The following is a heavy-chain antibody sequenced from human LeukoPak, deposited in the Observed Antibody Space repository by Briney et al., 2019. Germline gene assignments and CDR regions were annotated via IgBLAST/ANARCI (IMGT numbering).Heavy chain of an antibody. D-gene: IGHD2-15*01. CDR1: GFTFSSYG. Sequence: GGSLRLSCAASGFTFSSYGMHWVRQAPGKGLEWVAFIRYDGSNKYYADSVKGRFTISRDNSKNTLYLQMNSLRAEDTAVYYCARVYCSGGSCYPQYWGQGTLVTVSS. V-gene: IGHV3-30*02. J-gene: IGHJ4*02. CDR2: IRYDGSNK. CDR3: ARVYCSGGSCYPQY.